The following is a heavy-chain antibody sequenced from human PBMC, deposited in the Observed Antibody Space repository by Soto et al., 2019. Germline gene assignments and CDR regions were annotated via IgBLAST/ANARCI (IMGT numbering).Heavy chain of an antibody. CDR2: IKPDGSNE. D-gene: IGHD5-18*01. CDR1: GFTFSSYW. CDR3: VRCYSFASDYFDY. J-gene: IGHJ4*02. Sequence: PGGSLRLSCAASGFTFSSYWMSWVRQSPGKGLEWLASIKPDGSNEYYVDSVKGRSTISRDNAENSLYLQMNSLRVEDTAVYYCVRCYSFASDYFDYWGQGTLVTVSS. V-gene: IGHV3-7*01.